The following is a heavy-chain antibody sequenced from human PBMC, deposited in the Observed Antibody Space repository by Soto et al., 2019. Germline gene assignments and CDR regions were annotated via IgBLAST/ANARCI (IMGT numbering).Heavy chain of an antibody. CDR3: ARDGGVTFDY. CDR2: ISSSSSTI. J-gene: IGHJ4*02. CDR1: GFTFSSYS. Sequence: EVQLVESGGGWVQPGGSRRLSCAASGFTFSSYSMNWVRQAPGKGLEWVSYISSSSSTIYYADSVKGRFTISRDNAKNSLYLQMNSLRAEDTAVYYCARDGGVTFDYWGQGTLVTVSS. D-gene: IGHD2-21*02. V-gene: IGHV3-48*01.